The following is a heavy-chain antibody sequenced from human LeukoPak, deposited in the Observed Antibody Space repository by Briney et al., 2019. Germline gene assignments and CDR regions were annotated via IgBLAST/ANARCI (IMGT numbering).Heavy chain of an antibody. J-gene: IGHJ6*03. CDR3: TTLGVGWSGYYLFYYYYYMDV. D-gene: IGHD3-3*01. CDR1: GFTFSNAW. CDR2: IKSKTDGGTT. V-gene: IGHV3-15*01. Sequence: GGSLRLSCAASGFTFSNAWMSWVRQAPGKGLEWVGRIKSKTDGGTTDYAAPVKGRFTISRDDSKNTLYLQMNSLKTEDTAVYYCTTLGVGWSGYYLFYYYYYMDVWGKGTTVTVS.